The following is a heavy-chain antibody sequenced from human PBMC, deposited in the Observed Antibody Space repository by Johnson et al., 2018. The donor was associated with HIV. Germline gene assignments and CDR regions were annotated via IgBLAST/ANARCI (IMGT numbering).Heavy chain of an antibody. CDR3: ATFGGGSFPAFDI. V-gene: IGHV3-13*01. Sequence: VQLVESGGGLVQPGGSLRLSCAASGFTFRNYDMHWVRQATVKSLEWVSAIGSAGDTYYSGSVKGRFTISRKSAKNSLYLQMNILRAEDTAVYYCATFGGGSFPAFDIWCQGTMVTVSS. D-gene: IGHD1-26*01. J-gene: IGHJ3*02. CDR1: GFTFRNYD. CDR2: IGSAGDT.